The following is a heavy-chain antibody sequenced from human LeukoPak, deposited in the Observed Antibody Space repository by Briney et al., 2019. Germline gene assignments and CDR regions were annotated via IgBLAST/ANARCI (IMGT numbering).Heavy chain of an antibody. CDR1: GYSISSGYY. CDR3: ARVNSIAAAGTYDFDY. J-gene: IGHJ4*02. V-gene: IGHV4-38-2*02. D-gene: IGHD6-13*01. Sequence: SETLSLTCTVSGYSISSGYYWGWIRQPPGKGLEWIGSIYHSGSTYYNPSLKSRVTISVDTSKNQFSLKLSSVTAADTAVYYCARVNSIAAAGTYDFDYWGQGTLVTVSS. CDR2: IYHSGST.